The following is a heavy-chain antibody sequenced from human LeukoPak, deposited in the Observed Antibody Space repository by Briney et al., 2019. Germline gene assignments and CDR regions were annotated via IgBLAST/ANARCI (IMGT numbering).Heavy chain of an antibody. J-gene: IGHJ4*02. CDR2: INHSGST. V-gene: IGHV4-34*01. CDR1: GGSFSGYY. Sequence: SETLSLTCAVYGGSFSGYYWSWIRQPPGKGLEWIGEINHSGSTNYNPSLKSRVTISVDTSKNQFSLKLSPVTAADTAVYYCARADSSSWRLWGQGTLVTVSS. D-gene: IGHD6-13*01. CDR3: ARADSSSWRL.